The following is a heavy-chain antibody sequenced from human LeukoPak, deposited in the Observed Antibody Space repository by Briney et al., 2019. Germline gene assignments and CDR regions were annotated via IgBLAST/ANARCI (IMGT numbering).Heavy chain of an antibody. V-gene: IGHV3-48*03. J-gene: IGHJ3*02. CDR1: GFTFSSYE. CDR3: ARDTGYDSSGYYLGAFDI. D-gene: IGHD3-22*01. Sequence: GGSLRLSCAASGFTFSSYEMNWVRQAPGKGLEWVSYISSSGSTIYYADSVKGRFTISRDNSKNTLYLQMNSLRAEDMAVYYCARDTGYDSSGYYLGAFDIWGQGTMVTVSS. CDR2: ISSSGSTI.